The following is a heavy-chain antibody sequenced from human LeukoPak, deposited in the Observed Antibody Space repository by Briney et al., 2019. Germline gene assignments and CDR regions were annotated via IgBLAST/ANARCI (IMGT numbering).Heavy chain of an antibody. CDR2: INHSGST. CDR1: GGSFSGYY. Sequence: PSETLSLTCGVYGGSFSGYYWNWIRQSSGKGLEWIGEINHSGSTNYNPSLKSRVTMSVDTSQKQFSLRLTSVRAADTAVYYCARGRYLTTLGGAAAGFLDYWGQGTVVTVSS. J-gene: IGHJ4*02. CDR3: ARGRYLTTLGGAAAGFLDY. D-gene: IGHD6-13*01. V-gene: IGHV4-34*01.